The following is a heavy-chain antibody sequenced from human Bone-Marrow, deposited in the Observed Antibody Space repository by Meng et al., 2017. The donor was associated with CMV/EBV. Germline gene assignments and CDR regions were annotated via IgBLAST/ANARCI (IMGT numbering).Heavy chain of an antibody. J-gene: IGHJ6*02. V-gene: IGHV3-11*04. CDR1: GYTFSDYY. CDR3: EREASSCASNAYYYYYGMDV. D-gene: IGHD6-13*01. Sequence: GESLKISCAASGYTFSDYYMSWIRQAPGKGLEWVSYISSSGSTIYYADSVKGRFTISRDNAKNSLYLQMNSLRAEDTAVYYCEREASSCASNAYYYYYGMDVWGQGTTVTVSS. CDR2: ISSSGSTI.